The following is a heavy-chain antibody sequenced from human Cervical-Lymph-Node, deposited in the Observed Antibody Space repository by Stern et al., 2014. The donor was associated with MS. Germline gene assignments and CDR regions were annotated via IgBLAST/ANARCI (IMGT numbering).Heavy chain of an antibody. CDR3: ARRGHGYMGIDY. J-gene: IGHJ4*02. Sequence: VQLVQSGAEVKKPGESLTISCEGSGYRFTNNWIGWVRQMPGKGLEWMGIVYPGDSETRYSPSFQGQVTILVDKSNTPTYLQWSSLKASDTAIYYCARRGHGYMGIDYWGQGTLVTVSS. CDR1: GYRFTNNW. D-gene: IGHD1-1*01. CDR2: VYPGDSET. V-gene: IGHV5-51*03.